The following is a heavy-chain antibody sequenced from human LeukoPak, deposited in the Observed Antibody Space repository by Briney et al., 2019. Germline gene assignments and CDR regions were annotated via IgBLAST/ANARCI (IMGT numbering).Heavy chain of an antibody. CDR2: INHSGST. Sequence: PSETLSLTCAVYGGSFSDYYWSCIRQPPGKGLEWIGEINHSGSTNYNPSLKSRVTISVDTSKNQFSLKLSSVTAADTAVYYCARVTSMVRGVIGWGQGTLVTVSS. CDR3: ARVTSMVRGVIG. J-gene: IGHJ4*02. CDR1: GGSFSDYY. D-gene: IGHD3-10*01. V-gene: IGHV4-34*01.